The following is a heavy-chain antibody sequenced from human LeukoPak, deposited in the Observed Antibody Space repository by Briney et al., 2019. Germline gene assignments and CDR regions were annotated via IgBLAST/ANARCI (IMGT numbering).Heavy chain of an antibody. CDR3: AKGLRFTHEPLDY. J-gene: IGHJ4*02. CDR1: GFIFSSYG. D-gene: IGHD3-3*01. V-gene: IGHV3-30*02. Sequence: GGSLRLSCAASGFIFSSYGIHWVRHAPGKGLEWVTFIRYDGSNEYYADSVKGRFTISRDNSKNTLYLQLNSLRAEDTAVYYCAKGLRFTHEPLDYWGQGTLVTVSS. CDR2: IRYDGSNE.